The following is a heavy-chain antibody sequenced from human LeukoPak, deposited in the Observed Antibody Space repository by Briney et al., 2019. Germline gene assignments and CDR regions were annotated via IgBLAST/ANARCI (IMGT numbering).Heavy chain of an antibody. D-gene: IGHD6-19*01. CDR1: GGSFSGYY. CDR2: INHSGST. J-gene: IGHJ3*01. Sequence: SETLSLTCAVYGGSFSGYYWSWIRQPPGKGLEWIGEINHSGSTNYNPSLKSRVTISVDTSKNQFSLKLSSVTAADTAVYYCARDEVGSGAPYSAFWGQGTMVTVSS. V-gene: IGHV4-34*01. CDR3: ARDEVGSGAPYSAF.